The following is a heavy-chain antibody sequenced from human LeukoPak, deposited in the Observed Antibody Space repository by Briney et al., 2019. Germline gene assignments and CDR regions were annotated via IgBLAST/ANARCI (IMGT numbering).Heavy chain of an antibody. V-gene: IGHV4-39*01. J-gene: IGHJ4*01. CDR2: IYYSGST. Sequence: SETLSLTCTVSGGSISSSSYYSGWIRQPPVKGLEWIGSIYYSGSTYYNPSLKSRVTISVDTSKNQFSLKLSSVTAADTAVYYCARLGDLYGGTPGMVLDYWGQGTLVTVSS. D-gene: IGHD4-23*01. CDR1: GGSISSSSYY. CDR3: ARLGDLYGGTPGMVLDY.